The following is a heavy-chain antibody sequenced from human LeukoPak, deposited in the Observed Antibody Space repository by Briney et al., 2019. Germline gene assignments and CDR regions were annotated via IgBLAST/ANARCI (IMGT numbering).Heavy chain of an antibody. V-gene: IGHV3-23*01. CDR2: ISGSGGST. CDR3: AKGSRGWYSWYFDV. CDR1: GFTFSSYA. D-gene: IGHD6-19*01. Sequence: GGSPRLSCAASGFTFSSYAMSWVRQAPGKGLEWVSAISGSGGSTYYADSVKGRFTISRDNSKNTLYLQMNSLRAEDTAVYYCAKGSRGWYSWYFDVWGRGTLVTVSS. J-gene: IGHJ2*01.